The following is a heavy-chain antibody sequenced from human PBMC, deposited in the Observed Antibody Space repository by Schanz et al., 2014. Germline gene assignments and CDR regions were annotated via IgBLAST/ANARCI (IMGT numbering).Heavy chain of an antibody. CDR2: IISILGIP. CDR1: GGTFNSYT. CDR3: ARDPSFSMVRGVIIDSYYYGMDV. J-gene: IGHJ6*02. D-gene: IGHD3-10*01. Sequence: QVQVIQSGPEVKKPGSSVKVSCTASGGTFNSYTINWVRQAPGQGLEWMGRIISILGIPNYAQKFQGRVTFTADKSTSTAYMELSSLKSEDTAVFYCARDPSFSMVRGVIIDSYYYGMDVWGQGTTVTVSS. V-gene: IGHV1-69*09.